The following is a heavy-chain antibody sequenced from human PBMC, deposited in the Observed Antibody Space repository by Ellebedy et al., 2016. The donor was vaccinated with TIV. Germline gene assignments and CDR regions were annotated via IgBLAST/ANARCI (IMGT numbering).Heavy chain of an antibody. Sequence: ASVKVSCXASGYTFTSYYMHWVRQAPGQGLEWMGIINPSGGSTSYAQKFQGRVTMTRDTSTSTVYMELSSLRSEDTAVYYCARAGAGYCSGGSCYSELDYWGQGTLVTVSS. V-gene: IGHV1-46*01. CDR1: GYTFTSYY. D-gene: IGHD2-15*01. J-gene: IGHJ4*02. CDR2: INPSGGST. CDR3: ARAGAGYCSGGSCYSELDY.